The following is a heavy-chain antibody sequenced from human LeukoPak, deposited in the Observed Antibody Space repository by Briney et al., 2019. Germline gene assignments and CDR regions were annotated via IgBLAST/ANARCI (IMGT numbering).Heavy chain of an antibody. D-gene: IGHD3-16*01. Sequence: GGSLRLSCAASGFTVSSNYMSWVRQAPGKGLEWVSVIYSGGSTYYADSVKGRFTISRDNPKNTLYLQMNSLRAEDTAVYYCARAYDYVWGSFDYWGRGTLVTVSS. CDR3: ARAYDYVWGSFDY. V-gene: IGHV3-66*02. J-gene: IGHJ4*02. CDR2: IYSGGST. CDR1: GFTVSSNY.